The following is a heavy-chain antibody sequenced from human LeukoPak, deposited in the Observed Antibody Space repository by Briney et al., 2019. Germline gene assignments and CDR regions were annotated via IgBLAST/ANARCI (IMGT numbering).Heavy chain of an antibody. V-gene: IGHV3-30*14. CDR3: ARARGPYDFWSGFPFDY. CDR2: ISYDGSNK. D-gene: IGHD3-3*01. J-gene: IGHJ4*02. Sequence: PGRSLRLSCAASGFTFSSYAMHWVRQAPGKGLEWVAVISYDGSNKYYADSVKGRFTISRDNSKNTLYLQMNSLRAEDTAVYYCARARGPYDFWSGFPFDYWGQGTLVTVSS. CDR1: GFTFSSYA.